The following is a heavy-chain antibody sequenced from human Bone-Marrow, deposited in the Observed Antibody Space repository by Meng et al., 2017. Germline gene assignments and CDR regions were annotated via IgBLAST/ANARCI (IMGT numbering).Heavy chain of an antibody. CDR3: ARYGVDGYSRSWYGGYYCYYYGMDV. CDR2: INSDGSST. J-gene: IGHJ6*02. D-gene: IGHD6-13*01. V-gene: IGHV3-74*01. CDR1: GFTLSSYW. Sequence: GGSLRLSCAASGFTLSSYWMHWVRQAPGKGLVWVSRINSDGSSTSYADSVKGRFTISRDNAKSTLYLQMNSLRAEDTAVYYCARYGVDGYSRSWYGGYYCYYYGMDVWGQGTTVTVSS.